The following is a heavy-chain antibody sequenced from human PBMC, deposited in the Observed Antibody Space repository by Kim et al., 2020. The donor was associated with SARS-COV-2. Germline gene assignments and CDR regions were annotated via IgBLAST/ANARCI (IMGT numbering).Heavy chain of an antibody. D-gene: IGHD7-27*01. J-gene: IGHJ4*02. V-gene: IGHV3-15*01. CDR1: GFTFTNAW. Sequence: GGSLRLSCTGSGFTFTNAWMSWVRQAPGKGLEWVGRIKSQVDGGTSDHAAPVKGRFTISRDDSKDSLFLQMNSLKIEDTAVYYCATEYWGAFNYWGQGTLVTVS. CDR2: IKSQVDGGTS. CDR3: ATEYWGAFNY.